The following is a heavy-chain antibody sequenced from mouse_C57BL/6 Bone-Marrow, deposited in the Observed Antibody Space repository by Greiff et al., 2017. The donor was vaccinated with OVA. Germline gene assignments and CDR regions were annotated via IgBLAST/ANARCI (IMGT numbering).Heavy chain of an antibody. J-gene: IGHJ2*01. Sequence: EVKLQQSGPELVKPGASVKISCKASGYTFTDYYMNWVKQSHGKSLEWIGDINPNNGGTSYNQKFKGKATLTVDKSSSTAYMELRSLTSEDSAVYYCARSFFFYYGSSYGYWGQGTTLTVSS. CDR1: GYTFTDYY. CDR3: ARSFFFYYGSSYGY. D-gene: IGHD1-1*01. V-gene: IGHV1-26*01. CDR2: INPNNGGT.